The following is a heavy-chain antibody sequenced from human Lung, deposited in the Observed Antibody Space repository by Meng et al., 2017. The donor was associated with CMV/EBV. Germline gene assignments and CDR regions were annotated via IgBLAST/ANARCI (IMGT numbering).Heavy chain of an antibody. Sequence: SXXVSXKASGDTFSNYAFSWVRQAPGQGLEWMGGIIPTFGAPNYAQKFDGRVTITTDKSTSTAYMELSGLTSEDSAVYYCAVDLWSGYYTTLDYWGLGIXVT. CDR3: AVDLWSGYYTTLDY. D-gene: IGHD3-3*01. CDR2: IIPTFGAP. CDR1: GDTFSNYA. J-gene: IGHJ4*02. V-gene: IGHV1-69*05.